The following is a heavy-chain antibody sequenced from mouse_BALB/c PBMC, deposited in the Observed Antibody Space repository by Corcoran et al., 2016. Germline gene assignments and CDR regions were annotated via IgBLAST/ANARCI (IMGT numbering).Heavy chain of an antibody. CDR1: GYSFTGYT. Sequence: EVQLQQSGPELMKPGASMKISCKASGYSFTGYTMHWVKQSHGKNLEWIGLINPYNGGTSYNQKFKGKATLTVDKSSSTAYMELLSLTSEDSAVEYCERGDGRSYAWFAYWGQGTLVTVSA. V-gene: IGHV1-18*01. D-gene: IGHD1-1*01. CDR3: ERGDGRSYAWFAY. CDR2: INPYNGGT. J-gene: IGHJ3*01.